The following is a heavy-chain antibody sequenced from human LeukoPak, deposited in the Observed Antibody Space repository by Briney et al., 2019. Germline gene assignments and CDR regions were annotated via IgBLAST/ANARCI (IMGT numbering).Heavy chain of an antibody. CDR3: ARDGVVVPAEGMDV. Sequence: GASVKFSCKASGYTFTGYYMHWVRQPPAQGLAWMGLINPNSGGTNYAQKFQGRVTMTRDTSISTAYMELSRLRSDDTAVYYCARDGVVVPAEGMDVWGQGTTVNGSS. CDR1: GYTFTGYY. V-gene: IGHV1-2*02. J-gene: IGHJ6*02. D-gene: IGHD2-2*01. CDR2: INPNSGGT.